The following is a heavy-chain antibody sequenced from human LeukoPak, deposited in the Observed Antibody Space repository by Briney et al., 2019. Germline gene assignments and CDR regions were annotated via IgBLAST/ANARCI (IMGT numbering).Heavy chain of an antibody. CDR3: AKAGVVVPGAYFDY. V-gene: IGHV3-30*02. J-gene: IGHJ4*02. CDR1: GFTFSNYG. Sequence: GGSLRLSCAASGFTFSNYGMHWVRQAPGKGLEWVAFIRYDGSNKYYADSVKGRLTISRDNSKNTLYLQMNSLRAEDTAVYYCAKAGVVVPGAYFDYWGQGTMVTVSS. CDR2: IRYDGSNK. D-gene: IGHD2-2*01.